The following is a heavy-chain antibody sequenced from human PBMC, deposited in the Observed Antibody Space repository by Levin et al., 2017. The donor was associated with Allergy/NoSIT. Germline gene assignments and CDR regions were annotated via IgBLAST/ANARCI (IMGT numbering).Heavy chain of an antibody. CDR2: ISGSGGST. CDR1: GFTFSSYA. Sequence: GGSLRLSCAASGFTFSSYAMSWVRQAPGKGLEWVSAISGSGGSTYYADSVKGRFTISRDNSKNTLYLQMNSLRAEDTAVYYCAKDPNYGERPKKFDYWGQGTLVTVSS. D-gene: IGHD4-17*01. V-gene: IGHV3-23*01. J-gene: IGHJ4*02. CDR3: AKDPNYGERPKKFDY.